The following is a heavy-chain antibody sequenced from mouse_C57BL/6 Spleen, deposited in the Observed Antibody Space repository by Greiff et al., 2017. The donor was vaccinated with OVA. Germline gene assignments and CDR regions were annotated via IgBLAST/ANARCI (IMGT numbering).Heavy chain of an antibody. CDR2: ISSGGSYT. V-gene: IGHV5-6*01. CDR3: ARQRDYDGEDY. CDR1: GFTFSSYG. D-gene: IGHD2-4*01. Sequence: EVQLVESGGDLVKPGGSLKLSCAASGFTFSSYGMSWVRQTPDKRLEWVATISSGGSYTYYPDSVKGRFTISRDNAKNTLYLQMSSLKSEDTAMYYCARQRDYDGEDYWGQGTTLTVSS. J-gene: IGHJ2*01.